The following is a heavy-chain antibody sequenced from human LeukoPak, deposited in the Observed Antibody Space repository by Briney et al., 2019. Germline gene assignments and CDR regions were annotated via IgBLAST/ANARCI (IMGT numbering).Heavy chain of an antibody. V-gene: IGHV1-46*01. D-gene: IGHD3-10*01. CDR2: INPSGGST. CDR1: GYTFTSYY. J-gene: IGHJ6*02. CDR3: AREIWFGGPLDYYSMDV. Sequence: ASVKVSCKASGYTFTSYYMHWVRQAPGQGLEWMGIINPSGGSTSYAQKFQGRVTMTRDTSTSTAYMELRSLRSDDTAVYYCAREIWFGGPLDYYSMDVWGQGTTVTVSS.